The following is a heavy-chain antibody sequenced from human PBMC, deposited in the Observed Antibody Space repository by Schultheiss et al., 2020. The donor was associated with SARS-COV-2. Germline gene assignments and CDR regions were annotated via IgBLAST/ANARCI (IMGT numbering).Heavy chain of an antibody. D-gene: IGHD1-20*01. Sequence: SETLSLTCAVYGGSFSGYYWSWIRQPPGKGLEWIGEINHSGSTYYNPSLKSRVTISVDTSKNQFSLKLSSVTAADTAVYYCARHGYLEAIFDYWGQGTLVTVSS. CDR2: INHSGST. CDR3: ARHGYLEAIFDY. CDR1: GGSFSGYY. J-gene: IGHJ4*02. V-gene: IGHV4-34*01.